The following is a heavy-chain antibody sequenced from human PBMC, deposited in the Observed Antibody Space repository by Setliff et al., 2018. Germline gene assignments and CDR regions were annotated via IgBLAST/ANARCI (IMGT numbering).Heavy chain of an antibody. J-gene: IGHJ5*02. V-gene: IGHV4-39*07. Sequence: SLTCTVSGGSISSSSYYWGWIRQPPGKGLEWIGSIYYRGSTYYNPSLKSRVTISVDTSKNQFSLKLSSVTAADTAVYYCARVLNWFDPWGQGTLVTVSS. CDR3: ARVLNWFDP. CDR1: GGSISSSSYY. D-gene: IGHD1-26*01. CDR2: IYYRGST.